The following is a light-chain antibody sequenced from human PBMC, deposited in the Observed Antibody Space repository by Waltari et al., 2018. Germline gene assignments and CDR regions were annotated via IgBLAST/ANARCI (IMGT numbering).Light chain of an antibody. J-gene: IGLJ2*01. CDR2: EVS. CDR3: SSYAGSNNPVV. V-gene: IGLV2-8*01. CDR1: SSDVGGYNY. Sequence: QSALTQPPSASGSPGQSVTISCTGTSSDVGGYNYVSWYQQHPGKAPKLMIYEVSKRPPGCPDRFSGSKSGNTASLTVSGLQAEDEADYYCSSYAGSNNPVVFGGGTKLAVL.